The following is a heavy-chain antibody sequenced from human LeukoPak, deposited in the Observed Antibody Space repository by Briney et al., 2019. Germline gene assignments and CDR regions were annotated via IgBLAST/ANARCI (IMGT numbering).Heavy chain of an antibody. D-gene: IGHD3-3*01. J-gene: IGHJ4*02. CDR3: ARGGIDFWSGYYSREFDY. CDR2: IYPGDSDT. V-gene: IGHV5-51*01. CDR1: GDSFTSYC. Sequence: LGESLKISCKGSGDSFTSYCIGWVRQMPGKGLEWMGIIYPGDSDTRYSPSFQGQVTISADKSISTAYLQWSSLKASDTAMYYCARGGIDFWSGYYSREFDYWGQGTLVTVSS.